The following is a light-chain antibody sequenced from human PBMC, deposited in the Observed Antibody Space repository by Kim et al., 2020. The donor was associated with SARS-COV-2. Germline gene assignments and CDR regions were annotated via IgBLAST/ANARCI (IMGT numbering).Light chain of an antibody. V-gene: IGLV2-23*02. Sequence: QSVLTQPASVSGSPGQSITISCTGTSSDVGSYDTVSWYQQHPGKAPKLIIYEVSKRPSGVSNRFSGSKSGNTASLTISGLQAEDEADYYCCSYAGSRTYVFGTGTKVTVL. CDR2: EVS. CDR1: SSDVGSYDT. J-gene: IGLJ1*01. CDR3: CSYAGSRTYV.